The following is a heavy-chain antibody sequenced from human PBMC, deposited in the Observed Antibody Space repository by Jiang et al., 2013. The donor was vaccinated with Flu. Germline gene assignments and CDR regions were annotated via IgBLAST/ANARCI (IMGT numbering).Heavy chain of an antibody. Sequence: SGAEVKKPGSAVKVSCRASGGTFSSYGFSWVRQAPGQGLEWIGGVIPMVDTTNFARKFQGRVTISADKSTTTVFMELRGLRSEDTAVYFCARELTDYDSYPMDVWGPGTT. D-gene: IGHD4-17*01. CDR3: ARELTDYDSYPMDV. CDR1: GGTFSSYG. J-gene: IGHJ6*02. CDR2: VIPMVDTT. V-gene: IGHV1-69*06.